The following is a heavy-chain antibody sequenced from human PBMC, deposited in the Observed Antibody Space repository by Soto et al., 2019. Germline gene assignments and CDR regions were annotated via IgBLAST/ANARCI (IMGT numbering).Heavy chain of an antibody. D-gene: IGHD3-22*01. Sequence: EVQLVQSGPEVKKPGESLKISCKVSGYTFANSWIAWVRQMPGKGLEYMGIIFPGDSDTRYNPSFQGQVTISADKSISTAYLQWSSLKASDTAMYYCARHPSSYFDHSGYYYRFDYWGQGTLVTVSS. V-gene: IGHV5-51*01. CDR1: GYTFANSW. J-gene: IGHJ4*02. CDR2: IFPGDSDT. CDR3: ARHPSSYFDHSGYYYRFDY.